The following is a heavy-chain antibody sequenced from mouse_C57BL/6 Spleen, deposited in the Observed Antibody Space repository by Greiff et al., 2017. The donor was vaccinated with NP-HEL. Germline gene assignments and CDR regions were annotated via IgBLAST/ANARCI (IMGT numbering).Heavy chain of an antibody. V-gene: IGHV1-63*01. J-gene: IGHJ1*03. Sequence: QVQLQQSGAELVRPGTSVKMSCKASGYTFTNYWIGWAKQRPGHGLEWIGDIYPGGGYTNYNEKFKGKATLTADKSSSTAYMQFSSLTSEDSAIXYCARSTYGNYGYFDVWAQGPRSPSPQ. CDR1: GYTFTNYW. CDR3: ARSTYGNYGYFDV. D-gene: IGHD2-1*01. CDR2: IYPGGGYT.